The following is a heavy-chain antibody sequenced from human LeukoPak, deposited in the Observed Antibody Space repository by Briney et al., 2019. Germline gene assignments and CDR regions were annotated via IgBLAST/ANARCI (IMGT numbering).Heavy chain of an antibody. CDR1: GFTFDDYG. CDR2: INWNGDTT. CDR3: ARGARWAYYFDY. Sequence: TGGSLRLSCAASGFTFDDYGMSWVRQAPGKGLEWVSAINWNGDTTAYAESVKGRFTISRDDAKNSLYLQMNNLRAEDSAIYYCARGARWAYYFDYWGQGSLVTVSS. V-gene: IGHV3-20*04. J-gene: IGHJ4*02. D-gene: IGHD4-23*01.